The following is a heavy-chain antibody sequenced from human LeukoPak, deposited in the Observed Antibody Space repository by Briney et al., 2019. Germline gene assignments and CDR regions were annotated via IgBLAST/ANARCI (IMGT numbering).Heavy chain of an antibody. CDR2: FSSRSAYI. CDR1: VNTFSPYS. D-gene: IGHD1-14*01. CDR3: ARDNPNREKDGGFDF. V-gene: IGHV3-21*01. J-gene: IGHJ4*02. Sequence: GGSLRLSCAASVNTFSPYSVNWVREALGKGVGWVSSFSSRSAYIYSAASVRGRFTIPRDNVKNSLYRQMNSLRAEDTAVYYCARDNPNREKDGGFDFGGQGTLVTVSS.